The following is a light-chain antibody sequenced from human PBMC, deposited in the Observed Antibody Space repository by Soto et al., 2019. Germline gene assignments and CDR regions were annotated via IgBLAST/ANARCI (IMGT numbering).Light chain of an antibody. V-gene: IGKV3-20*01. CDR2: DAS. CDR1: QSVSSSY. CDR3: QQYGRA. J-gene: IGKJ1*01. Sequence: EIELSQSAYTLSLSPRQSATLSCRASQSVSSSYLAWYQHKPGQAPRLLIYDASSRATGIPDRFSGSGSGTDFTLTISRLEPEDFAVYYCQQYGRAFGQGTKVDI.